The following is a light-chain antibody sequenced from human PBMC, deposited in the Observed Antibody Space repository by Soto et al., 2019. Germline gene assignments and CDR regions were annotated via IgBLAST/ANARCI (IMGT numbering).Light chain of an antibody. CDR2: DNN. V-gene: IGLV1-51*01. CDR1: SSNIGKNY. Sequence: QSVLTQPPSVSAAPGQTVTISCSGSSSNIGKNYVSWYQQVPGTAPELLIYDNNKRPSGIPARFSGSRSGTSATLGITGLQTGDEADYYCGTWDSSLSAVVFGGGTQLTVL. CDR3: GTWDSSLSAVV. J-gene: IGLJ2*01.